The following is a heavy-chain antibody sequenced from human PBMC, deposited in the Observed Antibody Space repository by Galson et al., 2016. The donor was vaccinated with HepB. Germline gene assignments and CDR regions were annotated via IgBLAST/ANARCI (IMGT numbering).Heavy chain of an antibody. CDR3: ASGFCASISCPLGHY. CDR1: GFTFTSYP. Sequence: SLRLSCAASGFTFTSYPIHWVRQAPGKGLEWVGVTSFDGSRVYYAESVDGRFTISRDNSQNTVYLQMHNLKTEDTALYYCASGFCASISCPLGHYWGQGARVTVSS. V-gene: IGHV3-30*04. CDR2: TSFDGSRV. D-gene: IGHD1-14*01. J-gene: IGHJ4*02.